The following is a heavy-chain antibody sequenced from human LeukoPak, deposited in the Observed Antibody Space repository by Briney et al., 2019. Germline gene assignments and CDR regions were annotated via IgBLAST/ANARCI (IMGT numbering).Heavy chain of an antibody. D-gene: IGHD6-13*01. CDR3: ARVWGFGRAAAGQRNNWFDP. CDR1: GYTFTSYG. CDR2: ISAYNGNT. J-gene: IGHJ5*02. V-gene: IGHV1-18*01. Sequence: ASVKVSSKASGYTFTSYGISWVRQAPGQGLEWMGWISAYNGNTNYAQKLQGRVTMTTDTSTSTAYMGLRSPRSDDTAVYYCARVWGFGRAAAGQRNNWFDPWGQGTLVTVSS.